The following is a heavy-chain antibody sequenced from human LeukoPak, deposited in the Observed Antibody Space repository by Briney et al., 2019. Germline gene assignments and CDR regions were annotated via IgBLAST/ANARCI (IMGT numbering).Heavy chain of an antibody. CDR3: AKDLREYTYYYYGMDV. CDR2: ISYDGSNK. V-gene: IGHV3-30*18. D-gene: IGHD1-1*01. Sequence: AVISYDGSNKYYADSVKGRFTISRDNSKNTLYLQMNSLRAEDTAVYYCAKDLREYTYYYYGMDVWGKGTTVTVSS. J-gene: IGHJ6*04.